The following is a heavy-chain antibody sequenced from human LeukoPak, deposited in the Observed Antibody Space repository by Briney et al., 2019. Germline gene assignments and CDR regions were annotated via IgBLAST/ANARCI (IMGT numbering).Heavy chain of an antibody. CDR1: GFTFSTYA. CDR2: ISSSGGTT. V-gene: IGHV3-23*01. Sequence: GGSLSLSCAASGFTFSTYAVNWVRQAPGKGREWGSPISSSGGTTYYADSVKGRFRISRDNSKNTLYLKMNSLRAEDTAVYYCAKDRNGWPTNFDSWGQGTLVTVSA. CDR3: AKDRNGWPTNFDS. J-gene: IGHJ4*02. D-gene: IGHD6-19*01.